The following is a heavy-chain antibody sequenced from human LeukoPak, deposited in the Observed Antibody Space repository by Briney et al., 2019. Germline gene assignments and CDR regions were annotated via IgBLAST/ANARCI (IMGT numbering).Heavy chain of an antibody. CDR1: GYTFTGYY. Sequence: GASVKVSCKASGYTFTGYYMHWVRQAPGQGLEWMGWINPNSGGTNYAQKFQGRVTMTRDTSISTAYMELSRLRSDDTAVYYCARVYYDSSGYYYDFVPYFDYWGQGTLVTVSS. CDR2: INPNSGGT. D-gene: IGHD3-22*01. J-gene: IGHJ4*02. CDR3: ARVYYDSSGYYYDFVPYFDY. V-gene: IGHV1-2*02.